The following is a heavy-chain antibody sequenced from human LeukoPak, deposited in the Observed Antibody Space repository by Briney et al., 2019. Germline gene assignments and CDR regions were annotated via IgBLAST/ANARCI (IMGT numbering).Heavy chain of an antibody. J-gene: IGHJ4*02. Sequence: SETLSLTCTVSGDSINSGTYYWGWIRRPPGEGLEWIGTIYYSGSTYYNPSLKSRVTIFVDTSKNQFSLNLSSVTAADTAVYYCARLEASSGYPDYFDYWGQGTLVTVSP. D-gene: IGHD3-22*01. CDR1: GDSINSGTYY. CDR2: IYYSGST. CDR3: ARLEASSGYPDYFDY. V-gene: IGHV4-39*01.